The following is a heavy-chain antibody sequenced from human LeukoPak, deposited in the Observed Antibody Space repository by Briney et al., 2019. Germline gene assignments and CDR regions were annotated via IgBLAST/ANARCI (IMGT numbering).Heavy chain of an antibody. V-gene: IGHV3-74*01. CDR3: ARAGNYYLDL. D-gene: IGHD1-7*01. Sequence: LSGGSLRLSCAASGFTFSSSWMHWVRQGPGKGLVWVARMNADGRTINYADSVKGRFTISRDNAKNTLYLQMNSLRTEDAAVYYCARAGNYYLDLWGRGTQVTVSS. CDR2: MNADGRTI. CDR1: GFTFSSSW. J-gene: IGHJ2*01.